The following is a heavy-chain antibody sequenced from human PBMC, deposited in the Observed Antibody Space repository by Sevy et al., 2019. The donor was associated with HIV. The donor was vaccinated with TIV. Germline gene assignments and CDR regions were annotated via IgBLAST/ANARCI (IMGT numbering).Heavy chain of an antibody. CDR1: GFTFSSYE. Sequence: GGSLRLSCAASGFTFSSYEMNWVRQAPGKGLEWVSYISSSGSTIYYADSVKGRFTISRDNAKNSLYLQMNSLRADDTAVYYCARDRGYGFDYWGQGTLVTVSS. V-gene: IGHV3-48*03. J-gene: IGHJ4*02. CDR3: ARDRGYGFDY. D-gene: IGHD6-25*01. CDR2: ISSSGSTI.